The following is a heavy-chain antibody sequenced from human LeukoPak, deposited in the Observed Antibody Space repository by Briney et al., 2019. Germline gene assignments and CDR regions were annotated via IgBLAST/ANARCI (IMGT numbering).Heavy chain of an antibody. Sequence: SETLSLTCTVSGGSINSGDYYWSWIRQPPGKGLEWIGYIYYSGSTYYNPSLKSRVTISVDTSKNQFSLKLNSVTAADTAVYYCARNHCSSTRCYWFDPWGQGTLVTVPS. D-gene: IGHD2-2*01. CDR1: GGSINSGDYY. V-gene: IGHV4-30-4*01. J-gene: IGHJ5*02. CDR2: IYYSGST. CDR3: ARNHCSSTRCYWFDP.